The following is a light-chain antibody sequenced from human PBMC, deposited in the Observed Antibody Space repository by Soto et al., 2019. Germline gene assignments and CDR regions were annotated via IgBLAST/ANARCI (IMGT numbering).Light chain of an antibody. CDR1: QSLVDNDGYSY. CDR3: MQGTHWPYT. CDR2: KVS. J-gene: IGKJ2*01. V-gene: IGKV2-30*01. Sequence: VVMTQSPLSLPVTLGEPASVSCRSSQSLVDNDGYSYLSWFQQGPGQSPRRLIYKVSNRDSGVPDRFSGSGSDTDFTLKISRVEPEDVGVYYCMQGTHWPYTFGQGTQLEIK.